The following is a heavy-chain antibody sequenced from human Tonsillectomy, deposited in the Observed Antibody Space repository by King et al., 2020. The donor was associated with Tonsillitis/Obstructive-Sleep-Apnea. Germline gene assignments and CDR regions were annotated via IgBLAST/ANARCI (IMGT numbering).Heavy chain of an antibody. J-gene: IGHJ1*01. CDR1: GGTFSSYA. CDR3: ARGDYDYIWGSYPLAEYFQH. Sequence: QLVQSGAEVKKPGSSVKVSCKASGGTFSSYAISWVRQAPGQGLEWMGGIIPIFGTANYAQKFQGRGTITADESTSTAYMELSSLRSEDTAVYYCARGDYDYIWGSYPLAEYFQHWGQGTLVTVSS. D-gene: IGHD3-16*02. CDR2: IIPIFGTA. V-gene: IGHV1-69*12.